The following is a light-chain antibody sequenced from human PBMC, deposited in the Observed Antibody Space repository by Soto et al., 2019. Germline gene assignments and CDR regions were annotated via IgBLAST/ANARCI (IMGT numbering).Light chain of an antibody. CDR3: SSYAGSNKFVV. CDR2: EVS. V-gene: IGLV2-8*01. J-gene: IGLJ2*01. CDR1: SSDVGGYNY. Sequence: QSALTQPPSASGSPGQSVTISCTGTSSDVGGYNYVSWYQQHPGKAPQLMIYEVSKRPSGVPGRFSGSKSGNTASLTVSGLQAEDEADYYCSSYAGSNKFVVFGGGTKLTVL.